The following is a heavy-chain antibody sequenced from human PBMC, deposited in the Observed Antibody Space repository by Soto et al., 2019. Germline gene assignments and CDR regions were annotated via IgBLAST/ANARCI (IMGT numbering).Heavy chain of an antibody. D-gene: IGHD3-22*01. V-gene: IGHV3-23*01. Sequence: EVQLLESGGGLVQPGGSLRLSCAASEFTFSNYAMSWVRQAPGKGLEWVSAISYGGGTTYYADSVKGRFTISRDNSKNTLYLQMNSLRAEDPAVCYCAKNPGYYYVSTGYHFDYWGQGTLVTVSS. CDR3: AKNPGYYYVSTGYHFDY. CDR1: EFTFSNYA. J-gene: IGHJ4*02. CDR2: ISYGGGTT.